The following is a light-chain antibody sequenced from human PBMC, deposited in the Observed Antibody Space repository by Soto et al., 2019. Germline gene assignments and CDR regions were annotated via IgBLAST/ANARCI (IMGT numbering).Light chain of an antibody. CDR3: QQYAKAPLT. CDR1: PSVTNY. Sequence: EIVMTQSPATLSVSPGERATLSCRASPSVTNYLAWYQQKPGQPPRLLIYGAFNRAAGIPARFSGSGSGTDFTLTISRLEPEDFAVYYCQQYAKAPLTCGQGTKGDIK. V-gene: IGKV3D-15*02. CDR2: GAF. J-gene: IGKJ1*01.